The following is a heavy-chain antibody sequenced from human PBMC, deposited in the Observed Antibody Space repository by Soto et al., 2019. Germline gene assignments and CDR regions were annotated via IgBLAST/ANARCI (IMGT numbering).Heavy chain of an antibody. CDR3: AKVRVYYYYGMDV. V-gene: IGHV3-30*18. J-gene: IGHJ6*02. Sequence: PWGSLRLSCAASGFTFISYGIHLFRHSPGKWLEWVAVISYDGSNKYYADSVKGRFTISRDNSKNTLYLQMNSLRAEDTAVYYCAKVRVYYYYGMDVWGQGTTVTVSS. D-gene: IGHD2-21*01. CDR2: ISYDGSNK. CDR1: GFTFISYG.